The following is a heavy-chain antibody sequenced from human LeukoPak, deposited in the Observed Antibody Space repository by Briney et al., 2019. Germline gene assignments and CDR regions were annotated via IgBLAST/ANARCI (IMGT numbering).Heavy chain of an antibody. J-gene: IGHJ4*02. CDR1: GGTFSSYA. Sequence: ASVKLSCKASGGTFSSYAISWVRQAPGQGLEWMGRSIPILGIANYAQKFQGRVTITADKSTSTAYMELSSLRSEDTAVYYCARTIVGAGDYWGQGTLVTVSS. D-gene: IGHD1-26*01. CDR2: SIPILGIA. CDR3: ARTIVGAGDY. V-gene: IGHV1-69*04.